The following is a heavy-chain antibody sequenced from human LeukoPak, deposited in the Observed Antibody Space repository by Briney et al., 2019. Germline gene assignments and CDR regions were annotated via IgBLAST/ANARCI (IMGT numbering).Heavy chain of an antibody. V-gene: IGHV4-4*07. CDR3: VRDTRYDMDV. J-gene: IGHJ6*03. CDR1: GGSISSSNW. Sequence: SETLSLTCAVSGGSISSSNWWSWIRQSAGKGLEWIGRIYTSGSTTYNPSLKSRVAMSVDTSKNQFSLKVTSVTAADTAVYFCVRDTRYDMDVWGSGTTVTVSS. CDR2: IYTSGST.